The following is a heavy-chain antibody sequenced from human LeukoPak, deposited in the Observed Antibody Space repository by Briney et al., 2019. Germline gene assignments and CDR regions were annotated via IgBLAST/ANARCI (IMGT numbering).Heavy chain of an antibody. D-gene: IGHD6-6*01. Sequence: GGSLRLSCAGSGFTFTLYSMHWVRQAPGDGREWVSSISNSGSDIYYRDSVKGRFTISRDNAKNSLDLHLNSLRAEDTAVYYCAREDGYSDSSEFDYWGQGTLVLVSS. CDR1: GFTFTLYS. CDR3: AREDGYSDSSEFDY. V-gene: IGHV3-21*01. J-gene: IGHJ4*02. CDR2: ISNSGSDI.